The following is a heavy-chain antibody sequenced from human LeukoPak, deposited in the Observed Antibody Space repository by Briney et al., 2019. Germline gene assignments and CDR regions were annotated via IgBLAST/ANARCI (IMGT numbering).Heavy chain of an antibody. D-gene: IGHD2-2*01. CDR1: GGTFSSYA. V-gene: IGHV1-69*05. J-gene: IGHJ6*03. CDR3: AREVGYCSSTSCYGTDHYYYMDV. Sequence: ASVKVSCKASGGTFSSYAISWVRQAPGQGLEWMGRIIPIFGTANYAQKFQGRVTITTDESTSTAYMELSSLRSEDTAVYYCAREVGYCSSTSCYGTDHYYYMDVWGKGTTVTVSS. CDR2: IIPIFGTA.